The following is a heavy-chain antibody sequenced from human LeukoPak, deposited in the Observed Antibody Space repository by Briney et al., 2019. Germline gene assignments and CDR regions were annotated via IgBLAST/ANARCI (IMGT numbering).Heavy chain of an antibody. CDR3: AKSGYSSSWYLIDY. V-gene: IGHV3-23*01. J-gene: IGHJ4*02. CDR2: ISGSGGST. D-gene: IGHD6-13*01. CDR1: GFTFSSYA. Sequence: GGSLTLSCAASGFTFSSYAMSWVRQAPGKGLEWVSAISGSGGSTYYADSVKGLFTISRENSKNTLYLQMNSLRAEDTAVYYCAKSGYSSSWYLIDYWGQGTLVTVSS.